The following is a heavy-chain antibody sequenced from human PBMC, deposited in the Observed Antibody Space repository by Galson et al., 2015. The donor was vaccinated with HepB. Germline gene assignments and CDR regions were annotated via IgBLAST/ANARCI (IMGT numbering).Heavy chain of an antibody. V-gene: IGHV1-24*01. Sequence: SVKVSCKASGYTFTGYYMHWVRQAPGKGLEWMGGFDPEDGETIYAQKFQGRVTMTEDTSTDTAYMELSSLRSEDTAVYYCAADYYGSGSYYNGNWFDPWGQGTLVTVSS. CDR1: GYTFTGYY. J-gene: IGHJ5*02. CDR2: FDPEDGET. D-gene: IGHD3-10*01. CDR3: AADYYGSGSYYNGNWFDP.